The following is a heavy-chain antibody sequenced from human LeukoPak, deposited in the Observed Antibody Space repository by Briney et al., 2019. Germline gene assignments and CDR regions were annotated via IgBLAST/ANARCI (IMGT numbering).Heavy chain of an antibody. D-gene: IGHD6-19*01. Sequence: ASVKVSCKASGYTFTGYYMHWVRQAPGQGLEWMGRINPNSGGTNYARKFQGRVTMTRDTSISTAYMELSRLRSDDTAVYYCARPNIAVAGGDFDYWGQGTLVTVSS. CDR3: ARPNIAVAGGDFDY. V-gene: IGHV1-2*06. CDR2: INPNSGGT. CDR1: GYTFTGYY. J-gene: IGHJ4*02.